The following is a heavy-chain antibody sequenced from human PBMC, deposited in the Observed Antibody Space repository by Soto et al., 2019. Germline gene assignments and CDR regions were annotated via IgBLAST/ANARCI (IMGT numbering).Heavy chain of an antibody. D-gene: IGHD2-2*02. V-gene: IGHV4-34*01. CDR3: AREEGRNCSSTSCYNNWFDP. CDR1: GGSFSGYY. CDR2: INQSGST. Sequence: QVQLQQWGAGLLKPSETLSLTCAVYGGSFSGYYWSWIRQPPGKGLEWIGEINQSGSTNYNPSLKSRVTISADTSKNQFSLKLSSVTAADTAVYYCAREEGRNCSSTSCYNNWFDPWGQGTLVTVSS. J-gene: IGHJ5*02.